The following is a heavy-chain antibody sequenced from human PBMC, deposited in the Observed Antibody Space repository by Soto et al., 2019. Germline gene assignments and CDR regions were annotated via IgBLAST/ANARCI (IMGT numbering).Heavy chain of an antibody. CDR3: AREEMATMCAFDI. CDR2: ISYDGSNK. J-gene: IGHJ3*02. D-gene: IGHD5-12*01. Sequence: QVQLVESGGGVVQPGRSLRLSCAASGFTFSSYGMHWVRQAPGKGLEWVAVISYDGSNKYYADSVKGRFTISRDNSKNTLYLQMNSLRAEDTAVYYCAREEMATMCAFDIWGQGTMVTVSS. CDR1: GFTFSSYG. V-gene: IGHV3-30*03.